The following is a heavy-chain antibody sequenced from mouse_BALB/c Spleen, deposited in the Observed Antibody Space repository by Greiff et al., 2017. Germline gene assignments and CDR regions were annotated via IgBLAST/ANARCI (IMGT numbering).Heavy chain of an antibody. CDR1: GFTFSSYT. CDR2: ISNGGGST. Sequence: EVQLVESGGGLVQPGGSLKLSCAASGFTFSSYTMSWVRQTPEKRLEWVAYISNGGGSTYYPDTVKGRFTISRDNAKNTLYLQMSSLKSEDTAMYYCARGGYEPFAYWGQGTLVTVSA. CDR3: ARGGYEPFAY. D-gene: IGHD2-2*01. V-gene: IGHV5-12-2*01. J-gene: IGHJ3*01.